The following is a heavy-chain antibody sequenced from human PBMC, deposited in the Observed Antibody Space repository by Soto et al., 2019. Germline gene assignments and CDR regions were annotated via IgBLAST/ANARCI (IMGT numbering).Heavy chain of an antibody. Sequence: SGPTLGNPTQTLTLTCSFSGFSLRTSGMCVSWIRQPPGNALEWLARIDWDDDKYYSTSLKTRLTISKDTSKNQVVLTMTNMDPVDTATYYCARITGTGYCTGTSCLKRGNFDYWGQGTLVTVSS. CDR1: GFSLRTSGMC. J-gene: IGHJ4*02. CDR3: ARITGTGYCTGTSCLKRGNFDY. CDR2: IDWDDDK. D-gene: IGHD2-2*01. V-gene: IGHV2-70*11.